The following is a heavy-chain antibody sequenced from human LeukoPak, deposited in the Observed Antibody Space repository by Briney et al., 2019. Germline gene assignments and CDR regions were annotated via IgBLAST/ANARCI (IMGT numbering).Heavy chain of an antibody. CDR3: ASQYSSSSRVYFDY. J-gene: IGHJ4*02. V-gene: IGHV1-69*02. Sequence: SVKVSCKASGGTFSSYTISWVRQSPGQGLEWMGRIIPILGIANYAQKFQGRVTITADKSTSTAYMELSSLRSEDTAVYYCASQYSSSSRVYFDYWGQGTLVTVSS. CDR2: IIPILGIA. D-gene: IGHD6-6*01. CDR1: GGTFSSYT.